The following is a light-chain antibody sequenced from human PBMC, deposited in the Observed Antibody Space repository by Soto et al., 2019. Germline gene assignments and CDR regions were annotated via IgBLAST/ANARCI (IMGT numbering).Light chain of an antibody. CDR3: QQSNRTPQT. CDR1: QSISNY. V-gene: IGKV1-39*01. J-gene: IGKJ1*01. CDR2: ATS. Sequence: DIRMTQSPSSLSASVGDRVTITCRASQSISNYLNWYQQKPGKAPKLLIYATSSLQSGVPSRFSGSGSGRDFTLTISRLQPEDFATYYCQQSNRTPQTFGQGTKVESK.